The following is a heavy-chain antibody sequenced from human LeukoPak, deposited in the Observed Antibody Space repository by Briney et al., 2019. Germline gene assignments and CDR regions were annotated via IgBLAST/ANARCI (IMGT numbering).Heavy chain of an antibody. CDR1: GFTFSSNW. D-gene: IGHD3-16*01. CDR2: INSDGSST. J-gene: IGHJ5*02. CDR3: ARVMLRVRGYSP. V-gene: IGHV3-74*01. Sequence: SGGSLRLSCVASGFTFSSNWMHWVRQAPGKGLVWVSRINSDGSSTSYADSVKGRFTISRDNAKNSLYLQMNSLRAEDTAVYYCARVMLRVRGYSPWGQGTLVTVSS.